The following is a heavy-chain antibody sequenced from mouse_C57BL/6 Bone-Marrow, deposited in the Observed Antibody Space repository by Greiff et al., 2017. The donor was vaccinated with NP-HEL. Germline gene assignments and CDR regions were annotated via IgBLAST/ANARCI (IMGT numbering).Heavy chain of an antibody. Sequence: QVQLQQSGPELVKPGASVKISCKASGYAFSSSWMNWVKQRPGKGLERIGRIYPGAGDTNYNGKFKGKATLTADKSSSTAYMQLSSLTSEDSAVYFCAPIYYGNYWYFDVWGTGTTVTVSS. D-gene: IGHD2-1*01. J-gene: IGHJ1*03. CDR2: IYPGAGDT. CDR1: GYAFSSSW. CDR3: APIYYGNYWYFDV. V-gene: IGHV1-82*01.